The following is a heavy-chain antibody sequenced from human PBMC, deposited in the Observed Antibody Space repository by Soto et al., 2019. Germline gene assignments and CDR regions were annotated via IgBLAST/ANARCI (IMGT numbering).Heavy chain of an antibody. CDR1: GGTFSSYA. V-gene: IGHV1-69*06. Sequence: ASVKVSCKAPGGTFSSYAISWVRQAPGQGLEWMGGIIPIFGTANYAQKFQGRVTITADKSTSTAYMELSSLRSEDTAVYYCARVSRWGNGVVRGVIRYSYYGMDVWGQGTTVTVSS. CDR2: IIPIFGTA. J-gene: IGHJ6*02. D-gene: IGHD3-10*01. CDR3: ARVSRWGNGVVRGVIRYSYYGMDV.